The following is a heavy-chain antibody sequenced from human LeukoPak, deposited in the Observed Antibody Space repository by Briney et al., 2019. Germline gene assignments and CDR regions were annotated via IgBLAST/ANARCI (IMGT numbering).Heavy chain of an antibody. V-gene: IGHV3-7*03. J-gene: IGHJ6*02. CDR1: GFTFSSYW. Sequence: GGSLRLSCAASGFTFSSYWMSWVRQAPGKGLEWVANIKQDGSEKYYVDSVKGRFTISRDNSKNTLYLQANSLRAEDTAVYYCAKGQGDQQLVLYYFYHGMDVWGQGTTVIVSS. CDR2: IKQDGSEK. D-gene: IGHD6-13*01. CDR3: AKGQGDQQLVLYYFYHGMDV.